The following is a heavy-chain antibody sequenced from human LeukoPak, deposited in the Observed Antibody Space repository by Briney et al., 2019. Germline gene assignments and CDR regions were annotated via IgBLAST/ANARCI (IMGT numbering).Heavy chain of an antibody. CDR1: GFTFSNYA. CDR2: VTGRGGST. D-gene: IGHD3-10*01. CDR3: ARDLLAGTGGDY. V-gene: IGHV3-23*01. Sequence: GGSLRLSCVASGFTFSNYAMSWVRQAPGKRLEWVSAVTGRGGSTYYADSVKGRFTISRDNYKNTLYLQMNSLRAEDTAVYYCARDLLAGTGGDYWGQGTLVTVSS. J-gene: IGHJ4*02.